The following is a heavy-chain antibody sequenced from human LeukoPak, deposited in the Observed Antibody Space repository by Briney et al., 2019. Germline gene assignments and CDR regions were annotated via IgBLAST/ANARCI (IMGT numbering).Heavy chain of an antibody. CDR3: ARAPYYYDSSGYYWGSPRDAFDI. CDR1: GGSISSGGYS. V-gene: IGHV4-30-2*01. D-gene: IGHD3-22*01. Sequence: SETLSLTCTVSGGSISSGGYSWSWIRQPPGKGLEWIGYIYHSGSTYYNPSLKSRVTISVDRSKSQFSLKLSSVTAADTAVYYCARAPYYYDSSGYYWGSPRDAFDIWGQGTMVTVSS. J-gene: IGHJ3*02. CDR2: IYHSGST.